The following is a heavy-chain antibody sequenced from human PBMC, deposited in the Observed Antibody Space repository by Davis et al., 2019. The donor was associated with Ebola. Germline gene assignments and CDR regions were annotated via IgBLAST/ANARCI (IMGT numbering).Heavy chain of an antibody. CDR1: GGSISSSSYY. CDR2: FYYSGST. CDR3: ARESSEYFHH. J-gene: IGHJ1*01. Sequence: SETLSLTCTVSGGSISSSSYYWGWIRQPPGKGLEWIGSFYYSGSTYYNPSLKSRVTISVDTSKNQFSLKLSSVTAADTAVYYCARESSEYFHHWGQGTLVTVSS. V-gene: IGHV4-39*07.